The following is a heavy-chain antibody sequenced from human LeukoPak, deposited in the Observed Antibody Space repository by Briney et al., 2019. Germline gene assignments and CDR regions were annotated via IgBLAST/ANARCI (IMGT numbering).Heavy chain of an antibody. Sequence: SVKVSCKASGGTFSSYAISWVRQAPGQGLEWMGGIIPIFGTANYAQKFQGRVTITADESTSTAYMELSSLRSEDTAVYYCARVALGRRWLQTSYYYGMDVWGQGTTVTASS. CDR1: GGTFSSYA. V-gene: IGHV1-69*13. CDR3: ARVALGRRWLQTSYYYGMDV. D-gene: IGHD5-24*01. CDR2: IIPIFGTA. J-gene: IGHJ6*02.